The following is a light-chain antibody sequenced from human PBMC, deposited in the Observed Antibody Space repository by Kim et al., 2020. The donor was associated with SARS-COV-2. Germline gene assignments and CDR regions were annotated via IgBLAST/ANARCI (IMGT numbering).Light chain of an antibody. CDR2: SVS. J-gene: IGKJ1*01. CDR3: QHSYSSPWT. Sequence: DIQMTQSPSSLSASVGDRITITCRASQSISSYLNWFQQKPGKPPKLLIYSVSNLQSGVPSRFSGSGSGTDFTLTINSLQPEDFATYFCQHSYSSPWTFGQGTKVDIK. CDR1: QSISSY. V-gene: IGKV1-39*01.